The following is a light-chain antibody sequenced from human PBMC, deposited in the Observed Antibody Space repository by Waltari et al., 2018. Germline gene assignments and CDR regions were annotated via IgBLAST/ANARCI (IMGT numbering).Light chain of an antibody. V-gene: IGLV2-14*01. J-gene: IGLJ3*02. CDR3: SSYTSSSTLAV. Sequence: QSALTQPASVSGSPGQSITISCTGTSSDVGGYNYVSWYQQHPGKAPKVMIYDVRNRPSGVSNRFSGSKSGNTASLTISGLQGEDEADYYCSSYTSSSTLAVFGGGTKLTVL. CDR2: DVR. CDR1: SSDVGGYNY.